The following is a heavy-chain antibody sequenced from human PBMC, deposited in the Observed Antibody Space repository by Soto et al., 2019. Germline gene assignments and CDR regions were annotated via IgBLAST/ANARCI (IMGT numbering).Heavy chain of an antibody. V-gene: IGHV4-4*02. Sequence: QLQLQESGPGLVKPSGTLSLTCTVSGGSLSASVWWTWVRLPPGKRLEWIGEVFHSGDVNYNPSLQSRLTISLDMSTSQFSLTLTSVSAADTAVYYCARKAWTRLDYWGQGALVTVSS. CDR3: ARKAWTRLDY. D-gene: IGHD1-1*01. J-gene: IGHJ4*02. CDR1: GGSLSASVW. CDR2: VFHSGDV.